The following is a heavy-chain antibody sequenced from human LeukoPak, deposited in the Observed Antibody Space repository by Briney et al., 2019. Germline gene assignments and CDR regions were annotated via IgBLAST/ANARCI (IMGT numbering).Heavy chain of an antibody. D-gene: IGHD3-22*01. V-gene: IGHV4-61*01. Sequence: SETLSLTCTVSGGSVSSGSYYWSWLRQPPGTGLEWIGYIYYSGSTNYNPSLKGRVTISVDTSKNQFSLKLSSVTAADTAVYYCARDQTNYYDSSGYDYWGQGTLVTVSS. CDR2: IYYSGST. CDR3: ARDQTNYYDSSGYDY. CDR1: GGSVSSGSYY. J-gene: IGHJ4*02.